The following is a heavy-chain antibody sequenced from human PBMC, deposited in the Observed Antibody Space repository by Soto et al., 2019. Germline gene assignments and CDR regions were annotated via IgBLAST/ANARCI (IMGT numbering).Heavy chain of an antibody. V-gene: IGHV4-59*01. D-gene: IGHD5-12*01. CDR3: ARDPYSGYGAFDI. CDR2: IYYSGST. CDR1: GAPIRSYY. Sequence: QVQLQESGPGLVKPSETLSLTCTVSGAPIRSYYWSWIRQPPGKGLEWIGYIYYSGSTQYNSSLKSRVTRSVDTSKNQFSLKLSSVTAADTAVYYCARDPYSGYGAFDIWGQGTTVIVSS. J-gene: IGHJ3*02.